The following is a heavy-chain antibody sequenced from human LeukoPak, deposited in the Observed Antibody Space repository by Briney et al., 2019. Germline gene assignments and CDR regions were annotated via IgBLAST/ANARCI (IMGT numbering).Heavy chain of an antibody. Sequence: PGRSLRLSCAASGFSFSSHAMHWVRQAPGKGLEWVIFISYDGSIKYYADSVKGRFTISRDNSKNTLHLYINSLRPEDTAVYYCARGIDYYDGSGYTPFNFDYWGQGTLVTVSS. CDR3: ARGIDYYDGSGYTPFNFDY. V-gene: IGHV3-30-3*01. CDR2: ISYDGSIK. CDR1: GFSFSSHA. J-gene: IGHJ4*02. D-gene: IGHD3-22*01.